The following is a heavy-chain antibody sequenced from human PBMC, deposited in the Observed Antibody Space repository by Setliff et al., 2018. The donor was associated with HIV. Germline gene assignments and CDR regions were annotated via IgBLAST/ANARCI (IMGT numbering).Heavy chain of an antibody. CDR2: IITLFGEA. V-gene: IGHV1-69*05. CDR1: RGTFRNSA. J-gene: IGHJ6*03. CDR3: ARDGGGPGDYYYYMDV. D-gene: IGHD3-16*01. Sequence: SVKVSCKASRGTFRNSAINWVRQAPGQGLVWMGGIITLFGEANYAQKFQGRVTMTRDTSISTAYMELSRLRSDDTAVYYCARDGGGPGDYYYYMDVWAKGTTVTVSS.